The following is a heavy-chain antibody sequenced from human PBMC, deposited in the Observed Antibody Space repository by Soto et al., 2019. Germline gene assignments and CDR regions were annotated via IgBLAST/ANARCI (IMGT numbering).Heavy chain of an antibody. CDR2: IISIFGTT. V-gene: IGHV1-69*01. CDR1: GGTFSSYV. Sequence: QVQLVQSGAEVQKPGSSVKVSCKASGGTFSSYVIGWVRQAPGQGLEWMGGIISIFGTTHYAQRFQGRVTITADESPSTAYMELSSLRSEDTAAYYCATPLAYAMRGWDGLDVWGQGTTVPVSS. D-gene: IGHD2-8*01. J-gene: IGHJ6*02. CDR3: ATPLAYAMRGWDGLDV.